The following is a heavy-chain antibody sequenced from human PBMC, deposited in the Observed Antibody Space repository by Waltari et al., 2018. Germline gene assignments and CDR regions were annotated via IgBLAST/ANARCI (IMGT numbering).Heavy chain of an antibody. CDR2: ISWDGGST. V-gene: IGHV3-43*01. CDR1: GFTFDDYT. J-gene: IGHJ4*02. D-gene: IGHD3-22*01. Sequence: EVQLVESGGVVVQPGGSLRLSCAASGFTFDDYTMHWVRQAPGKGLEWVSLISWDGGSTYYADSVKCRFTISRDNSKNSLYLQMNSLRTEDTALYYCAKDMGPSRYDSSGYFDYWGQGTLVTVSS. CDR3: AKDMGPSRYDSSGYFDY.